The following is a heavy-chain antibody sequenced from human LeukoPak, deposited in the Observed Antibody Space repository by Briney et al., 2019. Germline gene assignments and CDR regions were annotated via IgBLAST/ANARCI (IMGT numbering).Heavy chain of an antibody. CDR3: ARNTGELQGDAFDI. CDR1: GGTFSSYA. J-gene: IGHJ3*02. V-gene: IGHV1-69*05. Sequence: SVKVSCKASGGTFSSYAISWVRQAPGQGLEWMGGIIPIFGTANYAQEFQGRVTITTDESTSTAYMELSSLRSEDTAVYYCARNTGELQGDAFDIWGQGTMVTVSS. CDR2: IIPIFGTA. D-gene: IGHD1-7*01.